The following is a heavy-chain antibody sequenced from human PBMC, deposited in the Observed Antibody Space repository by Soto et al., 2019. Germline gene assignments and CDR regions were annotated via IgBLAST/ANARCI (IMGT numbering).Heavy chain of an antibody. J-gene: IGHJ5*02. CDR1: GDSISSNTYF. D-gene: IGHD3-3*02. Sequence: SETLSLTCAVSGDSISSNTYFWGWIRQPPGKGLEWIGNIYYSGSAYYNPSLKSRVTISVDTSKNQFSLKLSSVTAADTAVYYCASPKIAFYNWFDPWGQGTLVTVSS. V-gene: IGHV4-39*01. CDR2: IYYSGSA. CDR3: ASPKIAFYNWFDP.